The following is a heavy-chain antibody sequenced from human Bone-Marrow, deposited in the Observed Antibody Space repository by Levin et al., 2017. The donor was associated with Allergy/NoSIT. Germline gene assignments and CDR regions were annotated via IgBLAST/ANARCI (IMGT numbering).Heavy chain of an antibody. CDR2: IYNSGNT. CDR1: GGSINSNNYY. D-gene: IGHD5/OR15-5a*01. Sequence: SQTLSLTCTVSGGSINSNNYYWAWIRQPPGKGLEWIGSIYNSGNTYFNASLRSRVTISVDKSKNQFSLEMSSVTAADTAVYYCARQRVSTLYFDYWGQGTRVTVSS. CDR3: ARQRVSTLYFDY. J-gene: IGHJ4*02. V-gene: IGHV4-39*01.